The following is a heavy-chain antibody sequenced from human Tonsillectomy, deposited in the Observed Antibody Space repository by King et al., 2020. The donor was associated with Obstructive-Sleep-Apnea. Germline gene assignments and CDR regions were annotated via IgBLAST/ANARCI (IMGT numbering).Heavy chain of an antibody. Sequence: MQLVQSGAEVKKPGESLRISCKGSGYIFTSYWISWVRQMPGKGLEWMGRIDPSDSYINYSPSFQGHVTISADKSISTAYLQWSSLKASDTAMYYCAKPFHYYDSSGYSNDYWGQGTLVTVSS. CDR2: IDPSDSYI. D-gene: IGHD3-22*01. CDR1: GYIFTSYW. CDR3: AKPFHYYDSSGYSNDY. V-gene: IGHV5-10-1*01. J-gene: IGHJ4*02.